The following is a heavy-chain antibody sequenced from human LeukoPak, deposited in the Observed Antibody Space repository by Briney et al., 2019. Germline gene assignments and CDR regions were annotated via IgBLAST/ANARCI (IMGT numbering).Heavy chain of an antibody. V-gene: IGHV3-23*01. CDR2: ISGSGGST. D-gene: IGHD6-13*01. J-gene: IGHJ6*02. Sequence: GRSLRLSWAASGXTFSSYGVHWVRQAPGKGLEWVSAISGSGGSTYYADSVKGRFTISRDNSKNTLYLQMNSLRAEDTAVYYCAKDKWIAAAGLRAYYYYGMDVWGQGTTVTVSS. CDR3: AKDKWIAAAGLRAYYYYGMDV. CDR1: GXTFSSYG.